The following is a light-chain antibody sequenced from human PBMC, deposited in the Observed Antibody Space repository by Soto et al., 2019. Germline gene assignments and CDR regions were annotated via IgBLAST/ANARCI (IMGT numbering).Light chain of an antibody. CDR3: QQYGSSPWT. CDR1: QSVSSSY. J-gene: IGKJ1*01. CDR2: GAS. V-gene: IGKV3-20*01. Sequence: EIVLTQSPGTLSLSPGERATLSCRASQSVSSSYLAWYQQKPGQAPGLLIYGASSRATGIPDRFSGSGSGTDITLTISRPEPEDFAVYYCQQYGSSPWTFGQGTKVEIK.